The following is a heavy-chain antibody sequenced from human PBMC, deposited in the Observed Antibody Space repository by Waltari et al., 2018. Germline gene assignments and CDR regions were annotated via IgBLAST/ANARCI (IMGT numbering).Heavy chain of an antibody. CDR3: ARTRYYHDASGYTGTTWYFDV. Sequence: QLVQSGAELRKPGASVTVSCKASGYTFTSFEIRWFRQVPGQGPEWMGWVTPTGANTGYAQKFQGRVTLTSQTSINTAFMEMRSLTSDDTAVYYCARTRYYHDASGYTGTTWYFDVWGRGTLVTVSS. CDR1: GYTFTSFE. D-gene: IGHD3-22*01. V-gene: IGHV1-8*02. J-gene: IGHJ2*01. CDR2: VTPTGANT.